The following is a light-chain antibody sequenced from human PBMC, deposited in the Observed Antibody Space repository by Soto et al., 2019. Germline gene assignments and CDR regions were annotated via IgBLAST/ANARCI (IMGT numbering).Light chain of an antibody. V-gene: IGLV2-8*01. CDR3: SSHAGIINVV. Sequence: QSVLTQPPSASGSPGQSVTISCTGTSSDVGGYNYVSWYQQHPGKAPKLMIYEVTKRPSGVPDRFSGSKSGNTASLTVSGLLAEDEADYYCSSHAGIINVVFGGGTQLTV. CDR2: EVT. CDR1: SSDVGGYNY. J-gene: IGLJ3*02.